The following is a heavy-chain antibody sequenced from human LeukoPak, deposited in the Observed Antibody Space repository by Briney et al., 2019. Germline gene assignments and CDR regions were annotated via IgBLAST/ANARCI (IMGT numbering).Heavy chain of an antibody. CDR2: IYSSGST. Sequence: SETLSLTCTVSGVTIDGHYWNWIRQPPGRGLEWIGYIYSSGSTNYNPSLRSRVTISVDISKNQVSLRLMSVTAADDSVFYCAVLGYGGTFATFDMWGQGTKVTVSS. J-gene: IGHJ3*02. CDR3: AVLGYGGTFATFDM. V-gene: IGHV4-4*09. CDR1: GVTIDGHY. D-gene: IGHD4-23*01.